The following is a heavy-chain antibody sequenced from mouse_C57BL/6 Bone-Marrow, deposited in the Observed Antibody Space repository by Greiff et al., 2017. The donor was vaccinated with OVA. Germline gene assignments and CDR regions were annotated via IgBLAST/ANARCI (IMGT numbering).Heavy chain of an antibody. V-gene: IGHV3-6*01. Sequence: EVKLMESGPGLVKPSQSLSLTCSVTGYSITSGYYWNWIRQFPGNKLEWMGYISYDGSNNYNPSLKNRISITRDTSKNQFFLKLNSVTTEDTATYYCARRIPIYYDYDDYAMDYWGQGTSVTVSS. CDR1: GYSITSGYY. CDR3: ARRIPIYYDYDDYAMDY. J-gene: IGHJ4*01. CDR2: ISYDGSN. D-gene: IGHD2-4*01.